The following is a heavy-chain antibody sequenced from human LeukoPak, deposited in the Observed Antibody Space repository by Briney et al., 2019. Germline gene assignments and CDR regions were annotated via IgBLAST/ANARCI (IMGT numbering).Heavy chain of an antibody. J-gene: IGHJ4*02. CDR2: ISAYNGNT. CDR3: ARDGLGDYDSSGYDY. CDR1: GYTFTSYG. V-gene: IGHV1-18*01. Sequence: ASVTVSCKASGYTFTSYGISWVRQAPGQGLERMGCISAYNGNTTYAQNLQGRVTMTTATSTSTGYMELRSLRSDDTAVYYCARDGLGDYDSSGYDYWGQGTLVTVSS. D-gene: IGHD3-22*01.